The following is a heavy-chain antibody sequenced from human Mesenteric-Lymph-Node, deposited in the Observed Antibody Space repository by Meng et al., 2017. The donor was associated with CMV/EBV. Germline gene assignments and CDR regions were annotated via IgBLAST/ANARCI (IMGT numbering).Heavy chain of an antibody. D-gene: IGHD2-2*01. CDR3: ATSTVTSWRYFAS. CDR1: GFAVSTNY. J-gene: IGHJ4*02. CDR2: IYSGGNT. Sequence: GESLKISCAASGFAVSTNYMSWVRQAPGKGLEWVSIIYSGGNTYYADSVKGRFTISRDNSKNTLYLQINSLRAEDTAMYYCATSTVTSWRYFASWGQGTLVTVSS. V-gene: IGHV3-53*01.